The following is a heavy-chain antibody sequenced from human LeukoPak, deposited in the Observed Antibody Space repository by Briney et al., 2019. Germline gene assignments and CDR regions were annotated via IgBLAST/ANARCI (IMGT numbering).Heavy chain of an antibody. Sequence: SETLSLTCTVSGGSISSYYWSWIRQPAGKGLEWIGRIYTSGSTNYNPSLKSRVTISVDTSKNQFSLKLSSVTAADTAVYYCARCGSALDYYYYGMDVWGQGTTVTVSS. CDR1: GGSISSYY. J-gene: IGHJ6*02. V-gene: IGHV4-4*07. CDR3: ARCGSALDYYYYGMDV. D-gene: IGHD1-26*01. CDR2: IYTSGST.